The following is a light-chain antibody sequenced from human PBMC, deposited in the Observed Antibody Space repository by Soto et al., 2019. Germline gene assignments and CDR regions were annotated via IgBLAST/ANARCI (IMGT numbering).Light chain of an antibody. CDR2: KAS. J-gene: IGKJ1*01. CDR3: QHYNSYSEA. Sequence: DIQMTHSPSTLSGSVGDRVTITCRASQTISSWLAWYQQKPGKAPKLLIYKASTLKSGVPSRFSGSGSGTVFTLTISSLQPDDFATYYCQHYNSYSEAFGQGTKVDIK. V-gene: IGKV1-5*03. CDR1: QTISSW.